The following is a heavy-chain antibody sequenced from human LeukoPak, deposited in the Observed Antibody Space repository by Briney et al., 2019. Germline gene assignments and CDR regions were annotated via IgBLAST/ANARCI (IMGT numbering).Heavy chain of an antibody. Sequence: ESGPTLVNPTQTLTLTCTFSGFSLSTSGVGVGWIRQPPGKALEWLALIYWDDSKRYSPSLKSRLTITKDTSKKQVVLTMTNMDPVDTATYSCARRPCGYYGSGSSKCNYFDYWGQGTLVTVSS. CDR2: IYWDDSK. CDR3: ARRPCGYYGSGSSKCNYFDY. J-gene: IGHJ4*02. CDR1: GFSLSTSGVG. V-gene: IGHV2-5*02. D-gene: IGHD3-10*01.